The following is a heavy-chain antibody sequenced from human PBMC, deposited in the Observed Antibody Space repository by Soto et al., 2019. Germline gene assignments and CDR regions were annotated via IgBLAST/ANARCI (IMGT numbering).Heavy chain of an antibody. V-gene: IGHV3-23*01. Sequence: PGGSLRLSCAASGFTFTDYALSWVRQAAGKGLEWVATISGIGGSTYLADSVKGRLSISRDNSKNTVPLLMNSLRAEDTAAYFCARGSAGYISSWYYFDYWGRGTLVAVSS. CDR1: GFTFTDYA. CDR3: ARGSAGYISSWYYFDY. D-gene: IGHD6-13*01. CDR2: ISGIGGST. J-gene: IGHJ4*02.